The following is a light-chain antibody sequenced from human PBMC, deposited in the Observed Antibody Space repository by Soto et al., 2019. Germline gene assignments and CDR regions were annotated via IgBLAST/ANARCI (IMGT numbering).Light chain of an antibody. CDR3: SSYTSISLYV. V-gene: IGLV2-14*01. J-gene: IGLJ1*01. Sequence: QSVLTQPASVSGSPGQSIAISCTGTSSDVGGYNYVSWYQQHPGKAPKLIIYDVSNRPSGVSNRFSGSKSGNAASLTISGLQAEDEADYYCSSYTSISLYVFVTVTKVTVL. CDR1: SSDVGGYNY. CDR2: DVS.